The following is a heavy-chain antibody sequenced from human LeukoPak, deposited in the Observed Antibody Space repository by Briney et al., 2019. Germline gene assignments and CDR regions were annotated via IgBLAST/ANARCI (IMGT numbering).Heavy chain of an antibody. CDR2: IFYNEGT. Sequence: PSETLSLTCTVSSGSFRTYYWSWIRQPPGKGLEWIGYIFYNEGTSYNPSLKSRVTISVDTSNNQLSLKVNSVTAADTAVYYCARAKPAGTVIVPSYYYYYYMDVWGKGTTVTVSS. D-gene: IGHD2/OR15-2a*01. CDR3: ARAKPAGTVIVPSYYYYYYMDV. J-gene: IGHJ6*03. CDR1: SGSFRTYY. V-gene: IGHV4-59*12.